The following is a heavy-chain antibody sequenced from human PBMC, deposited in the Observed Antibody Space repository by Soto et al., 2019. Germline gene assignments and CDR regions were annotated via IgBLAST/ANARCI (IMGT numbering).Heavy chain of an antibody. J-gene: IGHJ4*02. CDR3: ARDLGGQIVDY. CDR2: ISGYNGNT. D-gene: IGHD1-26*01. V-gene: IGHV1-18*01. CDR1: GYTFTSYG. Sequence: QVQLVQSGAEVKKPGASVKVSCKASGYTFTSYGISWVRQAPGQGLEWMGWISGYNGNTKYAQKLQGRGTRTTDTSTSTACMERRSLRSDDTAVCSGARDLGGQIVDYWGQGTLVTVSS.